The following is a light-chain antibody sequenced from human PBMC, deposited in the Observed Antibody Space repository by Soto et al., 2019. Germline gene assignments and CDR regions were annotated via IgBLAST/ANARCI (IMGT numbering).Light chain of an antibody. CDR3: QQYNNWLLWT. V-gene: IGKV3-15*01. CDR2: GVS. CDR1: QSVSSN. Sequence: EIVMTQSPATLSVSPGERATLSCRASQSVSSNLAWYQQKPGQAPRLLIYGVSTRATGIPARFSGSGSGTEFTLTISSLQSEDFAVYYCQQYNNWLLWTFGPGTKVEIK. J-gene: IGKJ1*01.